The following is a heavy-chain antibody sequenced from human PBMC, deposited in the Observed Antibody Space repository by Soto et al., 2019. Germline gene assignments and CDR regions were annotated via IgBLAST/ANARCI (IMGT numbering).Heavy chain of an antibody. CDR2: INPSSGGT. Sequence: ASVKVSCKASGYTFTGYYMHWLRLAPVQGLEWMGWINPSSGGTNYAQKVQGRVTMTRDTSISTAYMELSRLRSDDTAVYYCARVPATDYYYGMDVWGQGTTVTVS. J-gene: IGHJ6*02. V-gene: IGHV1-2*02. CDR3: ARVPATDYYYGMDV. D-gene: IGHD2-2*01. CDR1: GYTFTGYY.